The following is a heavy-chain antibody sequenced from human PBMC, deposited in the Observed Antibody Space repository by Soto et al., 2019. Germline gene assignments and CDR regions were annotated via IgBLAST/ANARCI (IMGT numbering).Heavy chain of an antibody. CDR2: INHSGST. J-gene: IGHJ4*02. CDR3: ARYPRLDC. Sequence: PSETLSLTCAVYGGSFSCYYWSWIRQPPGKGLEWIGEINHSGSTNYNPSLKSRVTISVDTSKNQFSLKLSSVTAADTAVYFCARYPRLDCWGQGTLVTVSS. CDR1: GGSFSCYY. V-gene: IGHV4-34*01.